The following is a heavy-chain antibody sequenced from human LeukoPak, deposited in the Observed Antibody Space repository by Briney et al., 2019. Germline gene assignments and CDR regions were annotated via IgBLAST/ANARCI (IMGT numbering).Heavy chain of an antibody. CDR1: GFSFDDYA. V-gene: IGHV3-9*01. CDR3: AKGQSYYYDSSAPDY. CDR2: ISWSSGSI. Sequence: GGSLRLSSAASGFSFDDYAMHWVRQAPGKGLGWVSGISWSSGSIGYADSVKGRFTISRDNAKNCLYLQMNSRRVEDTALYYCAKGQSYYYDSSAPDYWGQGTLVTVST. D-gene: IGHD3-22*01. J-gene: IGHJ4*02.